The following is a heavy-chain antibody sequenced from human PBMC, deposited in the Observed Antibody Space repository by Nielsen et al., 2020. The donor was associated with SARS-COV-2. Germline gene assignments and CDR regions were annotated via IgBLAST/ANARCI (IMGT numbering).Heavy chain of an antibody. V-gene: IGHV5-51*01. CDR3: ARGYYFGSGGVEY. D-gene: IGHD3-10*01. CDR1: GYSFTSYW. J-gene: IGHJ4*02. CDR2: MYPGDSDT. Sequence: GESLKISCKGSGYSFTSYWISWVRQMPGKGLEWMGIMYPGDSDTRYSPSFQGQVTISADKSISTAYLQWNSLKASDTAMYYCARGYYFGSGGVEYWGQGTLVTVSS.